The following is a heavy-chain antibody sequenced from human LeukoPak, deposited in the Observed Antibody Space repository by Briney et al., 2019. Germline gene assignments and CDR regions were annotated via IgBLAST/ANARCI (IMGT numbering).Heavy chain of an antibody. Sequence: GGSLRLSCAASGFTVSSNYMNWVRQAPGKGLEWVSVIYGGGNIYYADSVKGRFTISRDNSKNTLYLQMNSLRAEDTAVYYCARNYDFWSGSLGRGDHYYGMDVWGQGATVTVSS. CDR1: GFTVSSNY. V-gene: IGHV3-53*05. J-gene: IGHJ6*02. CDR3: ARNYDFWSGSLGRGDHYYGMDV. D-gene: IGHD3-3*01. CDR2: IYGGGNI.